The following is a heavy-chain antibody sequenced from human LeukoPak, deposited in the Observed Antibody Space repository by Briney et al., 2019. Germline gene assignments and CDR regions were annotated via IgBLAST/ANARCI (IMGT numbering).Heavy chain of an antibody. J-gene: IGHJ4*02. CDR1: GGTFSSYA. Sequence: GSSVKVSCKASGGTFSSYAISWVRQAPGQGLEWMGGIIPIFGTANYAQKFQGRVTITADDSTSTAYLELSSLRSEDTAVYYCARGADSSSWYLGYWGQGTLVTVSS. CDR2: IIPIFGTA. CDR3: ARGADSSSWYLGY. D-gene: IGHD6-13*01. V-gene: IGHV1-69*01.